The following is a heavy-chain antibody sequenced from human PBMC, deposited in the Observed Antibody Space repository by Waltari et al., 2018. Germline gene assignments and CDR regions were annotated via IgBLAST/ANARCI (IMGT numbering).Heavy chain of an antibody. J-gene: IGHJ4*02. CDR2: IDWDDDK. CDR3: ARTMMGYGSGGSLDY. D-gene: IGHD2-15*01. V-gene: IGHV2-70*15. Sequence: QVTLRESGPALVKPTQTLTLTCTFSGFSLSTSGMCVSWIRQPPGKALEWLARIDWDDDKYYSTSLKTRLTISKDTSKNQMVLTMTNMDPVDTATYYCARTMMGYGSGGSLDYWGQGTLVTVSS. CDR1: GFSLSTSGMC.